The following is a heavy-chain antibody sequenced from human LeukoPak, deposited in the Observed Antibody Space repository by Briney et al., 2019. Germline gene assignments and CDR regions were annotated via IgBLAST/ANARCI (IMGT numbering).Heavy chain of an antibody. CDR1: GFTFDDYA. Sequence: GRSLRLSCAASGFTFDDYAMHWVRQAPGKGLEWVSGISWNSDTIAYADSVKGRFTISRDNAKNSLYLQMNSLRAEDTAVYYCATPIGWDLIDFDYWGQGTLVTVSS. CDR3: ATPIGWDLIDFDY. CDR2: ISWNSDTI. V-gene: IGHV3-9*01. D-gene: IGHD1-26*01. J-gene: IGHJ4*02.